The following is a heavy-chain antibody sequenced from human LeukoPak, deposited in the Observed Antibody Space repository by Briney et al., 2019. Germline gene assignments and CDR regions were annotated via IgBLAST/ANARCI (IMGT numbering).Heavy chain of an antibody. J-gene: IGHJ4*02. CDR3: ASYYGDYSY. Sequence: SETLSLTCTVSGGSISSYYWSWIRQPPGKGLEWIGYIYYSGSTNYNPSLKSRVTISVDTSKNQFSLKLSSVTAADTAVYYCASYYGDYSYWGQGTLVTVSS. V-gene: IGHV4-59*12. CDR2: IYYSGST. CDR1: GGSISSYY. D-gene: IGHD4-17*01.